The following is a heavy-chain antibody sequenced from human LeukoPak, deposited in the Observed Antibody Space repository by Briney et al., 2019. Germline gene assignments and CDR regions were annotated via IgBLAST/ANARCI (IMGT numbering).Heavy chain of an antibody. D-gene: IGHD6-25*01. V-gene: IGHV4-39*01. J-gene: IGHJ4*02. CDR1: GGSISSSSYY. Sequence: SETLSLTCTVSGGSISSSSYYWGWIRQPPGKGLEWIGSIYYSGSTYYNPSLKSRVTISVDTSKNQFSLKLSSVTAADTAVYYCARDGGDYWGQGTLVTVSS. CDR3: ARDGGDY. CDR2: IYYSGST.